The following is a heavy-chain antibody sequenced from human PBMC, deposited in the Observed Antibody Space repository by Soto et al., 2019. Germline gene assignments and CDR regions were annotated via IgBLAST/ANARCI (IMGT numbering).Heavy chain of an antibody. Sequence: ASVKVSCKASGYIFSGHFIHWMGQAPGQGLEWMGCINRKNGDTHYAQRFQGRVTMTRDTSLNLVHMDLSGLRSDDAAVYYCARDTRGTRGYDEMDIWGQGTTVTVSS. CDR3: ARDTRGTRGYDEMDI. V-gene: IGHV1-2*02. D-gene: IGHD2-2*01. CDR1: GYIFSGHF. J-gene: IGHJ6*02. CDR2: INRKNGDT.